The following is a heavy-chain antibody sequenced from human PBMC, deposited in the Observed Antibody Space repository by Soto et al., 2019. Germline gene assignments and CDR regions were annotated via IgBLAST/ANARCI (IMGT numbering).Heavy chain of an antibody. D-gene: IGHD4-17*01. V-gene: IGHV4-59*01. J-gene: IGHJ4*02. CDR2: IYYSGST. CDR3: ARVFDTVTADY. Sequence: PSETLSLTCTVSGGSISSYYWSWIRQPPGKGLEWIGYIYYSGSTNYNPSLKSRVTISVDTSKNQFSLKLSFVTVADTAVYYCARVFDTVTADYWGQGTLVTVSS. CDR1: GGSISSYY.